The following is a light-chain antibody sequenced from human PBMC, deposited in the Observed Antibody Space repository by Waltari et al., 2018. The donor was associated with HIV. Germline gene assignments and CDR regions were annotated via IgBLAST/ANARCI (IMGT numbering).Light chain of an antibody. CDR1: TSDFGRYNS. CDR2: EVT. J-gene: IGLJ3*02. CDR3: STHTTTDTLM. V-gene: IGLV2-14*03. Sequence: LTQPASVSGSPGQSVTISCTATTSDFGRYNSVSWYQQHPGNVPKVIIYEVTSRPSGVPHRFSGSRSGNTASLTISGLQAEDEAVYYCSTHTTTDTLMFGGGTKLTVL.